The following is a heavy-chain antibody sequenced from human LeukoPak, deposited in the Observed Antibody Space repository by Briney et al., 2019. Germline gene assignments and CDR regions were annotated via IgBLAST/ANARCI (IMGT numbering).Heavy chain of an antibody. D-gene: IGHD2/OR15-2a*01. CDR2: IYPADSDT. CDR3: AKRGGSPFQYSNWFDP. Sequence: GESLKISCQASGYTLSDSWIGWVRQAPGKGLQWMGIIYPADSDTKYNPSFQGRVTMSADKSTRTAYLRWSSLDVSDSAIYYCAKRGGSPFQYSNWFDPWGQGTLVTVSS. CDR1: GYTLSDSW. J-gene: IGHJ5*02. V-gene: IGHV5-51*01.